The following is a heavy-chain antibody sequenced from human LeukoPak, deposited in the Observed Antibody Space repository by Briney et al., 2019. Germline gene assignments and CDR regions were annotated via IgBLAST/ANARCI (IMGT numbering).Heavy chain of an antibody. Sequence: GGSLRLSCAASGFTFSSYAMSWVRQAPGKGLEWVSGISGSGGNTYYADSVKGRFTISRDNSNNTLYLQMNSLRAEDTAIYYCARGLRKGRYFDYWGQGTLVTVSS. D-gene: IGHD3-16*01. CDR2: ISGSGGNT. V-gene: IGHV3-23*01. J-gene: IGHJ4*02. CDR1: GFTFSSYA. CDR3: ARGLRKGRYFDY.